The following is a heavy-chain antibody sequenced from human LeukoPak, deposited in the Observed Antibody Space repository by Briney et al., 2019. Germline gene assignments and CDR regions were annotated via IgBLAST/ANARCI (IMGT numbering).Heavy chain of an antibody. CDR3: TSALNINIHY. CDR2: VNRDGSIR. CDR1: GLAFTTEW. D-gene: IGHD1/OR15-1a*01. V-gene: IGHV3-74*01. Sequence: GGSLRLSCAATGLAFTTEWMHWVRQAPGKGLVWVSGVNRDGSIRNYADSVKGRFTISRDDAKKTLYLQMNSLRDEDTALYYCTSALNINIHYWGQGTLVTVSS. J-gene: IGHJ4*02.